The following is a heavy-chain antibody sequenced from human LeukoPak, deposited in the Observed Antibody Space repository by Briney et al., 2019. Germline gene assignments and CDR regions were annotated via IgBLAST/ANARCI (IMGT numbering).Heavy chain of an antibody. V-gene: IGHV3-74*01. CDR2: INSDGSGT. J-gene: IGHJ4*02. CDR1: GFTFSSYW. Sequence: GGSLRLSCAASGFTFSSYWMHWVRQAPGKGLVWVSRINSDGSGTSYADSVKGRFTISRDNAKNTLYLQMNSLRAEDTAVYYCARDGPSAAAKDYWGQGTLVTVSS. CDR3: ARDGPSAAAKDY. D-gene: IGHD6-13*01.